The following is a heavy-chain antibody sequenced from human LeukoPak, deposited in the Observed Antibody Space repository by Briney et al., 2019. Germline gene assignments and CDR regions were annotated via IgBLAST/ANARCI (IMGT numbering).Heavy chain of an antibody. V-gene: IGHV3-33*01. CDR1: GFTFSSYG. J-gene: IGHJ4*02. Sequence: PGGSLRLSCAASGFTFSSYGMHWVRQAPGKGLEWVAVIWYDGSNKYYADSVKGRFTISRDNSKNTLYLQMNSLRAEDTAVYYCARDSHCIGGSCSYYFDYWGQGTLVTVSS. CDR2: IWYDGSNK. D-gene: IGHD2-15*01. CDR3: ARDSHCIGGSCSYYFDY.